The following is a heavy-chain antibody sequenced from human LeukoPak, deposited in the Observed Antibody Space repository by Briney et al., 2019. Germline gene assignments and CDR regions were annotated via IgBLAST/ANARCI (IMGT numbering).Heavy chain of an antibody. V-gene: IGHV4-59*08. CDR3: ASGSGSYSLYNWFDP. D-gene: IGHD3-10*01. J-gene: IGHJ5*02. Sequence: SETLSLTCTVSGGSISSYYWSWIRQPPGKGLEWIGYIYYSGSTNYNPSLKSRVTISVDTSKNQFSLKLSSVTAADTAVYYCASGSGSYSLYNWFDPWGQGTLVTVSS. CDR2: IYYSGST. CDR1: GGSISSYY.